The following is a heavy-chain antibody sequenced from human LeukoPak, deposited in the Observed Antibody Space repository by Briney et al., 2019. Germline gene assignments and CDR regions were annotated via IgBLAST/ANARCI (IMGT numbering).Heavy chain of an antibody. CDR3: AKHDLGIAAIGDY. Sequence: PGRSLRLSCAASGFTFSNHGMHWVRQAPGKGLEWVALIWYDGSNKEYAESVKGRFTISRDNSKNTLYLQMNSLRAEDTAVYYCAKHDLGIAAIGDYWGQGTLVTVSS. V-gene: IGHV3-33*06. CDR2: IWYDGSNK. CDR1: GFTFSNHG. D-gene: IGHD6-13*01. J-gene: IGHJ4*02.